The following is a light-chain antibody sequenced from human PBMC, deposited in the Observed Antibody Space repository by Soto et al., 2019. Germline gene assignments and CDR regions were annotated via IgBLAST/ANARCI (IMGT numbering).Light chain of an antibody. J-gene: IGKJ1*01. CDR2: GAS. CDR3: QQYINWPPWT. CDR1: QSVSSR. Sequence: EIVMTQSPATLSVSPEERATLSCRASQSVSSRLAWYQQKPGQSPRLLIHGASTRATGIPARFSGSGSGTEFTLTISGLQSEDFAVYYCQQYINWPPWTFGQGTKVEIK. V-gene: IGKV3-15*01.